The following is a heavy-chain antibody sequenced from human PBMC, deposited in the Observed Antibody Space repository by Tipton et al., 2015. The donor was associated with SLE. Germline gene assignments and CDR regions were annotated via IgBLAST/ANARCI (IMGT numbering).Heavy chain of an antibody. CDR3: ARNRYRGYAAETNYYNYYYLDV. CDR1: GASISGYY. J-gene: IGHJ6*03. V-gene: IGHV4-59*01. Sequence: VKPSETLSLTCTVSGASISGYYWSWIRQPPGKGLEWIGYIYYSGNTNYNPSLKSRVIMSIDTSMTQVSLKLSSVTAADTAVYYCARNRYRGYAAETNYYNYYYLDVWGKGTTVTVSS. CDR2: IYYSGNT. D-gene: IGHD5-12*01.